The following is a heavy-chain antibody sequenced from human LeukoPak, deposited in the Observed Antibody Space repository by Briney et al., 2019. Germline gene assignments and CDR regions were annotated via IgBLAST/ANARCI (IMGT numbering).Heavy chain of an antibody. J-gene: IGHJ3*02. D-gene: IGHD3-22*01. CDR1: GFTFSSYS. CDR2: ISSSSSYI. Sequence: PGGSLRLSCAASGFTFSSYSMNWVRQAPGKGLEWVSSISSSSSYIYYADSVKGRFTISRDNAKNSLYLQMNSLRAEDTAVYYCARESSRYYDSSGPPGAFDIWGQGTMVTVSS. CDR3: ARESSRYYDSSGPPGAFDI. V-gene: IGHV3-21*01.